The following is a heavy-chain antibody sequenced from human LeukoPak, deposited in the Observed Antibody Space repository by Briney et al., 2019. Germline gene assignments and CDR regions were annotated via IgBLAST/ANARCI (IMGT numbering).Heavy chain of an antibody. D-gene: IGHD3-16*01. CDR1: GFTFITYS. Sequence: GESLKSSCKASGFTFITYSCAWVRRMPGKGLEWRGVIYAGDSSTTYSPSFQGQVTISVEKSISTAYLQWSSLRASDSAIYYCARHSCYDSWGQGTLVTVSS. CDR2: IYAGDSST. J-gene: IGHJ4*02. V-gene: IGHV5-51*01. CDR3: ARHSCYDS.